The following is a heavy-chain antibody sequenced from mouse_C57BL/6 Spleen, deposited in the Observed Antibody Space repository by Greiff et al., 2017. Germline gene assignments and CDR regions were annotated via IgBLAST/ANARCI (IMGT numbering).Heavy chain of an antibody. CDR3: ARKAPPSDEFAY. CDR2: INPNNGGT. CDR1: GYTFTDYN. J-gene: IGHJ3*01. Sequence: VQLQQSGPELVKPGASVKMSCKASGYTFTDYNMHWVKQSHGKSLEWIGYINPNNGGTSYNQKFKGKATLTVNKSSSTAYMELRSLTSEDSAVYYCARKAPPSDEFAYWGQGTLVTVSA. D-gene: IGHD2-10*02. V-gene: IGHV1-22*01.